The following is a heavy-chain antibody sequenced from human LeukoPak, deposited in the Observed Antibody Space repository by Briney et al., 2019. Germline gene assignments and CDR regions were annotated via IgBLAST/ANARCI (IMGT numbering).Heavy chain of an antibody. D-gene: IGHD6-25*01. CDR1: GYNYRDYY. V-gene: IGHV1-2*02. CDR2: INPQSGGT. J-gene: IGHJ3*02. Sequence: ASVKASCKASGYNYRDYYIHWVRHAPGQGLEWVGWINPQSGGTRYAPRFQGRVTMSSDTSINTAYMELRRLTSDDTAVFYCARVYRLYERTYPAGYDIWGQGTGVTVSS. CDR3: ARVYRLYERTYPAGYDI.